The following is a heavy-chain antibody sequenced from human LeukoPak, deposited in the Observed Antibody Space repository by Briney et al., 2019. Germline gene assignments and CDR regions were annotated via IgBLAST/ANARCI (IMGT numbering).Heavy chain of an antibody. CDR2: MNPNSGNT. Sequence: ASVKVSCKASGYTFTSYDINWVRQATGQGLEWMGWMNPNSGNTGYAQKFQGRVTMTRNTSISTAYMELSSLRSEDTAVYYCATADLYSGSLDYWGQGTLVTVSS. J-gene: IGHJ4*02. CDR1: GYTFTSYD. CDR3: ATADLYSGSLDY. V-gene: IGHV1-8*01. D-gene: IGHD1-26*01.